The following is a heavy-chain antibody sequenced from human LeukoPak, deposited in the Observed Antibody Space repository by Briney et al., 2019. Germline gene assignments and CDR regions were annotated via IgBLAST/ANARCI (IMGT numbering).Heavy chain of an antibody. J-gene: IGHJ3*02. V-gene: IGHV3-15*01. CDR1: GFIFSDKW. CDR2: IKSKDVGGTA. Sequence: PGGSLRLSCAASGFIFSDKWMAWARQAPGRGLEWVARIKSKDVGGTAANAAPVEGRFTISRDDSKNTLYLQMNSLKTEDTAVYYCAAQNVPAAQTHAFDIWGQGTMVTVSS. D-gene: IGHD2-2*01. CDR3: AAQNVPAAQTHAFDI.